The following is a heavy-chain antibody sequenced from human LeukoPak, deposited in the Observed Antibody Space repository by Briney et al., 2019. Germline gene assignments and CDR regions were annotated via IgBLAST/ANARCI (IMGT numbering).Heavy chain of an antibody. J-gene: IGHJ4*02. Sequence: GGSLRLSCAASGFTFSSYAMSWVRQAPGKGLEWVSAISGSGGSTYYADSVKGRFTISRDNSKNTPYLQMNSLRAEDTAVYYCATDYKYCSGGSCLPFDYWGQGTLVTVSS. CDR1: GFTFSSYA. CDR2: ISGSGGST. V-gene: IGHV3-23*01. D-gene: IGHD2-15*01. CDR3: ATDYKYCSGGSCLPFDY.